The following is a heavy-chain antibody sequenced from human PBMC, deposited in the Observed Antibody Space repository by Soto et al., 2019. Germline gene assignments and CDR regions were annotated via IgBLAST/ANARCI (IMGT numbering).Heavy chain of an antibody. CDR2: IYPSDSET. J-gene: IGHJ4*02. V-gene: IGHV5-51*01. CDR1: GYSFTSYW. D-gene: IGHD2-8*02. Sequence: GESLKISCKGSGYSFTSYWISWVRQMPGRGLEWMGIIYPSDSETRYSPSFQGQVTISADKSINTAYLQWSSLKASDTAMYYCARNIRLGSYYFDDWGQGAMVTVSS. CDR3: ARNIRLGSYYFDD.